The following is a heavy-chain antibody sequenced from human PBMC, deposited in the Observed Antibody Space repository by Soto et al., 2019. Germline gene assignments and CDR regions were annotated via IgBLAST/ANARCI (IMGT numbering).Heavy chain of an antibody. Sequence: ASVKVSCKASGYTFTSYDINWVRQATGQGLEWMGWMNPNSGNTGYAQKFQGRVTMTRNTSISTAYMELSSVRSEDTAVYYCARVKAYYDFWSGYEEDAFDIWGQGTMVTVSS. CDR3: ARVKAYYDFWSGYEEDAFDI. J-gene: IGHJ3*02. CDR1: GYTFTSYD. D-gene: IGHD3-3*01. CDR2: MNPNSGNT. V-gene: IGHV1-8*01.